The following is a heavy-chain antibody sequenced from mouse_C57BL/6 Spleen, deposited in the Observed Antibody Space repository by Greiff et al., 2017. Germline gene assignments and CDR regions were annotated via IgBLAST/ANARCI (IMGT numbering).Heavy chain of an antibody. CDR2: IDPETGGT. Sequence: QVTLKESGAELVRPGASVTLSCKASGYTFTDYEMHWVKQTPVHGLEWIGAIDPETGGTAYNQKFKGKAILTAAKSSSTAYMELRSLTSEDSAVYYCTRKDFTTVVAARYFDYWGQGTTLTVSS. V-gene: IGHV1-15*01. D-gene: IGHD1-1*01. J-gene: IGHJ2*01. CDR3: TRKDFTTVVAARYFDY. CDR1: GYTFTDYE.